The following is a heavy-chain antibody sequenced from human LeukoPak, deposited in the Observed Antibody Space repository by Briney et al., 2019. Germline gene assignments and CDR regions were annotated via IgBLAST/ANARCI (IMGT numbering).Heavy chain of an antibody. CDR1: GFIFSSYN. J-gene: IGHJ4*02. V-gene: IGHV3-21*01. CDR2: ISSSGTHI. Sequence: GGSLRLSCAASGFIFSSYNMDWVRQAPGKGLEWVSSISSSGTHIYNADSVKGRFTISRDNAKKSLYLQMNSLTVEDTAVYYCARAPLSGNSYSGSYYPDYWGQGTLVTVSS. CDR3: ARAPLSGNSYSGSYYPDY. D-gene: IGHD1-26*01.